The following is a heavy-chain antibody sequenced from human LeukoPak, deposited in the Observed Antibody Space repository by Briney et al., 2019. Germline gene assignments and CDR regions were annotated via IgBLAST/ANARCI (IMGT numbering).Heavy chain of an antibody. D-gene: IGHD3-10*01. Sequence: PAGTLCLTCNVSGYSISSGYYWGWIRQPPGKGLEGSGSIFNSGSTYHTPPLKSRFTMSVDMSKNQFSLQLSSLTAADTAVYYCARVSMVRGVISLYYFDYWGQGTLVTVSS. J-gene: IGHJ4*02. V-gene: IGHV4-38-2*02. CDR1: GYSISSGYY. CDR3: ARVSMVRGVISLYYFDY. CDR2: IFNSGST.